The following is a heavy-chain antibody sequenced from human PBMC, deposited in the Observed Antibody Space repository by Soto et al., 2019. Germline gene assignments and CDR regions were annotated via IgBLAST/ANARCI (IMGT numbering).Heavy chain of an antibody. D-gene: IGHD5-12*01. CDR3: ANLSKPRYSGYDYLYY. Sequence: GGSLRLSCAASGFTFSSYAMSWVRQAPGKGLEWVSAISGSGGSTYYADSVKGRFTISRDNSKNTLYLQMNSLRAEDTAVYYCANLSKPRYSGYDYLYYWGQGSLVTVSS. J-gene: IGHJ4*02. CDR2: ISGSGGST. V-gene: IGHV3-23*01. CDR1: GFTFSSYA.